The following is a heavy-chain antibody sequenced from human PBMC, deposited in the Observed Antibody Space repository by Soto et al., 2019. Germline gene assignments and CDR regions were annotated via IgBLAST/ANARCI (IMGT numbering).Heavy chain of an antibody. D-gene: IGHD3-10*01. CDR1: GFPFTTYG. CDR3: VGGHYYFDY. J-gene: IGHJ4*02. Sequence: QVQLVESGGGVVQPGRSLRLSCAASGFPFTTYGMHWVREGPGKGLEWVAVISYDGSNKYYADSVKGRFTISRDNSKNTLYLQMNSLRPEDTALYYCVGGHYYFDYRGQGTLVTFSS. CDR2: ISYDGSNK. V-gene: IGHV3-30*03.